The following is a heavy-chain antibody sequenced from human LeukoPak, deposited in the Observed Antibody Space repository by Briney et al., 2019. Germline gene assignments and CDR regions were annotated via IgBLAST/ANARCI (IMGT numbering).Heavy chain of an antibody. Sequence: GGSLRLSCAASGFTFSSYAMHWVRQAPGKGLEWVAVISYDGSNKYYADSVKGRFTISRDNSKNTLYLQMNSLRAEDTAVYYCARGSQSGWAYYYYYGMDVWGQGTTVTVSS. V-gene: IGHV3-30*04. J-gene: IGHJ6*02. CDR2: ISYDGSNK. CDR3: ARGSQSGWAYYYYYGMDV. D-gene: IGHD6-19*01. CDR1: GFTFSSYA.